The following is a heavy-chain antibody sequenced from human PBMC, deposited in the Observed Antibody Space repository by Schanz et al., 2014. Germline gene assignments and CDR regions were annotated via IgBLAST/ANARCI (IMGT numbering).Heavy chain of an antibody. D-gene: IGHD1-26*01. Sequence: AQLVESGGGVVQPGRSLRLSCAASGFAFRSYAMHWVRQAPGKGLEWVSGMSGSGSTADYADSVKGRFTISRDNAKNSLYLQMNSLRAEDTAVYYCARDSGSHYLVDYWGQGTLVTVSS. CDR2: MSGSGSTA. J-gene: IGHJ4*02. CDR3: ARDSGSHYLVDY. CDR1: GFAFRSYA. V-gene: IGHV3-23*04.